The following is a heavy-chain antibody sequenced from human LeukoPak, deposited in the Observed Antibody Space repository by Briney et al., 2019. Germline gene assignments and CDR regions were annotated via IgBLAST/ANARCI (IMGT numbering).Heavy chain of an antibody. CDR2: IYYSGST. J-gene: IGHJ4*02. CDR1: GGSITSYY. D-gene: IGHD3-22*01. V-gene: IGHV4-59*01. Sequence: ASQTLSLTCTVSGGSITSYYWGWIRQPPGKGLEWMGDIYYSGSTNYNPSIKSRVTISVDTSKNQFSLKLSSVTAADTAVYYCARVMGGKNYYDSSGYYPNFDYWGQGTLVTVSS. CDR3: ARVMGGKNYYDSSGYYPNFDY.